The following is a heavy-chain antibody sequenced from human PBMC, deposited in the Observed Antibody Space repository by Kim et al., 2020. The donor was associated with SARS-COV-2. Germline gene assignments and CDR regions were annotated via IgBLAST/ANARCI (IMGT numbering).Heavy chain of an antibody. CDR2: IYSGCST. Sequence: GGSLRLSCAASGFTVSSNYMSWVRQAPGKGLEWVSVIYSGCSTYYADSVKGRFNISRDNSKNTQYLQMNSLRAEDTAVYYCMVRGETLPPVFDYWGQGTLVTVSS. D-gene: IGHD3-10*01. J-gene: IGHJ4*02. V-gene: IGHV3-53*01. CDR3: MVRGETLPPVFDY. CDR1: GFTVSSNY.